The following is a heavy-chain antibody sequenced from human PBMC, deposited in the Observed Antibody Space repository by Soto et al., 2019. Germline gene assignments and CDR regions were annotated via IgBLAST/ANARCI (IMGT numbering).Heavy chain of an antibody. D-gene: IGHD3-9*01. Sequence: GGSLRLSCAAPGFTFSSYAMSWVRQAPGKGLEWVSAISGSGGSTYYADSVKGRFTISRDNSKNTLYLQMNSLRAEDTAVYYCARGDYDILTGYYNWGQGTLVTVSS. CDR3: ARGDYDILTGYYN. J-gene: IGHJ4*02. CDR2: ISGSGGST. CDR1: GFTFSSYA. V-gene: IGHV3-23*01.